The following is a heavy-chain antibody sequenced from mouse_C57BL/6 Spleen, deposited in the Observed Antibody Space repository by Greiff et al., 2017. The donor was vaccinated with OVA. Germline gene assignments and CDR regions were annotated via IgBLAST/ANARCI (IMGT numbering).Heavy chain of an antibody. D-gene: IGHD1-1*01. CDR2: IRSKSSNYAT. CDR3: VRDYGSSPYV. CDR1: GFTFNTYA. J-gene: IGHJ1*03. V-gene: IGHV10-3*01. Sequence: EVQLVESGGGLVQPKGSLKLSCAASGFTFNTYAMHWVRQAPGKGLEWVARIRSKSSNYATYYADSVKDRFTISRDDSQSMLYLQMNNLKTEDTAMYYCVRDYGSSPYVWGTGTTVTVSS.